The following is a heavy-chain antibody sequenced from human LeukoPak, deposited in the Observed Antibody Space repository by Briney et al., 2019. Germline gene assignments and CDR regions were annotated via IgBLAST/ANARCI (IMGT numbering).Heavy chain of an antibody. CDR3: ARDHVVDGLVFDY. CDR2: INQDGSEK. V-gene: IGHV3-7*01. CDR1: GFTFNSYW. J-gene: IGHJ4*02. D-gene: IGHD2-15*01. Sequence: GGSLRLSCAASGFTFNSYWMTWVRQAPGKGLEWVANINQDGSEKYYVDSVKGRFTISRDNAKNSLYLQMNTLSPEDTAIYYCARDHVVDGLVFDYWGQGTLVTVSS.